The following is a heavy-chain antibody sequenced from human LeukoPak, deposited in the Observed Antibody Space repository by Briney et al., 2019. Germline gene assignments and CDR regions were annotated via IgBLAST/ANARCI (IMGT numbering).Heavy chain of an antibody. Sequence: ASVKVSCKASGGTFSSYAISWVRQAPGQGLEWMGRIIPIFGIANYAQEFQGRVTITADKSTSTAYMELSSLRSEDTAVYYCARDSRDGYRRNDAFDIWGQGTMVTVSS. D-gene: IGHD5-24*01. CDR3: ARDSRDGYRRNDAFDI. CDR1: GGTFSSYA. CDR2: IIPIFGIA. V-gene: IGHV1-69*04. J-gene: IGHJ3*02.